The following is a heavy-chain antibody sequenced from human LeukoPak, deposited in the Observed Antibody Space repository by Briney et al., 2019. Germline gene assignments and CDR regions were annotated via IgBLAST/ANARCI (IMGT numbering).Heavy chain of an antibody. D-gene: IGHD7-27*01. Sequence: SETLSLTCTVPGGSTSSGGYYWSWIRQHPGKGLEWIGYIYYSGSTYYNPSLKSRVTISVDTSKNQSSLKLNSVTAADTAVYYCARDVWGRGAFDIWGQGTMVTVSS. CDR2: IYYSGST. J-gene: IGHJ3*02. CDR3: ARDVWGRGAFDI. V-gene: IGHV4-31*03. CDR1: GGSTSSGGYY.